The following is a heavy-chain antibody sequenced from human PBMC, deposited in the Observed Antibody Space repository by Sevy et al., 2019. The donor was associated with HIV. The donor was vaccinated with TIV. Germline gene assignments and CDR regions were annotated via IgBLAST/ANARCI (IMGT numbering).Heavy chain of an antibody. CDR2: ISSSSSTI. CDR1: GFTFSSYS. V-gene: IGHV3-48*02. J-gene: IGHJ4*02. D-gene: IGHD3-16*01. CDR3: AREYDRGSFDY. Sequence: GGSLRLSCAASGFTFSSYSMNWVHQAPGKGLEWVSYISSSSSTIYYADSVKGRFTISRDNAKNSLYLQMNSLRDEDTAVYYCAREYDRGSFDYWAREPWSPSPQ.